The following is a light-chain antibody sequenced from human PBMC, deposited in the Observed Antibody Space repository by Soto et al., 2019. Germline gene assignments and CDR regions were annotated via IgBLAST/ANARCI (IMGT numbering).Light chain of an antibody. V-gene: IGKV1-5*03. Sequence: DIQMTQSPSALSASVGDTVTITCRASQSVHTCLAWYQQKPGKAPHLLIYKASRLETGVPSRFSGSGSVTDYTLTITGLQPDDFATYYCQQFYRYPWTFGQGTKVEI. CDR2: KAS. CDR3: QQFYRYPWT. CDR1: QSVHTC. J-gene: IGKJ1*01.